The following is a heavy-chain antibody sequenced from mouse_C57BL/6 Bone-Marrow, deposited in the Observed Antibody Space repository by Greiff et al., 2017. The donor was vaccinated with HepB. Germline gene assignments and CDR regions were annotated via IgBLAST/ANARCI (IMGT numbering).Heavy chain of an antibody. CDR2: IDPSDSET. J-gene: IGHJ1*03. Sequence: VQLQQPGAELVRPGSSVKLSCKASGYTFTSYWMHWVKQRPIQGLEWIGNIDPSDSETHYNQKFKDKATLTVDKSSSPAYMQLSSLTSEDSAVYYCARRRRTTVVATDWYFDGWGTGTTVTVSS. CDR1: GYTFTSYW. V-gene: IGHV1-52*01. D-gene: IGHD1-1*01. CDR3: ARRRRTTVVATDWYFDG.